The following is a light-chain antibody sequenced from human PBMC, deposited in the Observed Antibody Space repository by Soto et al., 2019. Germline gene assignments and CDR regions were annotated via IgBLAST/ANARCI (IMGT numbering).Light chain of an antibody. V-gene: IGLV2-8*01. CDR2: DVI. J-gene: IGLJ2*01. CDR3: TSYVGSNIVI. CDR1: SSDVGGYNF. Sequence: QSVLTQPPSASGSPGQSVTISCTGTSSDVGGYNFVSWYQQHPGKAPKLIIYDVIKRPSGVPDRFSGSKSGNTASLTVSGLQAEDEADYYCTSYVGSNIVIFGGGTKLTVL.